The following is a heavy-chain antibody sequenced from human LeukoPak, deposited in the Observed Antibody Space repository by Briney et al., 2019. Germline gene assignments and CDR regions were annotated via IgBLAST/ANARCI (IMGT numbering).Heavy chain of an antibody. D-gene: IGHD4-11*01. CDR2: IHYSGST. CDR1: GGSISSYY. V-gene: IGHV4-59*01. CDR3: ARTTPVGHFDY. J-gene: IGHJ4*02. Sequence: PSETLSLTCTVSGGSISSYYWSWIRQPPGKELEWIAYIHYSGSTNYNPSLMSRVSISIDTSKNQFSLKVSSVTAADTAVYYCARTTPVGHFDYWGQGTLVTVSS.